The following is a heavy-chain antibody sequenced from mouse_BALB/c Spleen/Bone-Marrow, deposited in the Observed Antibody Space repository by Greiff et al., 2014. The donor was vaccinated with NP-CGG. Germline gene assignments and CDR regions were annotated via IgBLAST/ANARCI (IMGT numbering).Heavy chain of an antibody. J-gene: IGHJ3*01. CDR2: IDPAKGNT. D-gene: IGHD2-1*01. CDR1: GFSIKDSY. V-gene: IGHV14-3*02. Sequence: SGAELVKPGASVKLSCTASGFSIKDSYLHWVKQRPEQGLDWIGRIDPAKGNTNYDPKFQGKATITADTSSNTAYLQLSSLTSEDTAVYFCARNYPFAYWGQGTLVTVSA. CDR3: ARNYPFAY.